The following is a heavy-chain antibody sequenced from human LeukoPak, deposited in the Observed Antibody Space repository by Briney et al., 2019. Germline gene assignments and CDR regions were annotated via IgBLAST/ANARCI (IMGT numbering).Heavy chain of an antibody. Sequence: ASVKVSCKASGYTFTSYGISWVRQAPEQGLEWMGWISAYNGNTNYAQKLQGRVTMTTDTSTSTAYMELRSLRSDDTAVYYCAMIVVVPAAMARGAFDIWGQGTMVTVSS. CDR3: AMIVVVPAAMARGAFDI. CDR2: ISAYNGNT. J-gene: IGHJ3*02. D-gene: IGHD2-2*01. V-gene: IGHV1-18*01. CDR1: GYTFTSYG.